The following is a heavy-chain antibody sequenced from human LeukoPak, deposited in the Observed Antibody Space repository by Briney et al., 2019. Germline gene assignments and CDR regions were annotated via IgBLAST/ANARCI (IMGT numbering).Heavy chain of an antibody. D-gene: IGHD3-22*01. CDR2: IGGSGGST. V-gene: IGHV3-23*01. CDR1: GFTFSSYA. CDR3: AKVGSYYDSSGYYYFDY. Sequence: GGSLRLSCAASGFTFSSYAMSWVRQAPGKGLEWVSAIGGSGGSTYYADSVKGRFTISRDNSKNTLYLQMNSLRAEDTAVYYCAKVGSYYDSSGYYYFDYWGQGTLVTVSS. J-gene: IGHJ4*02.